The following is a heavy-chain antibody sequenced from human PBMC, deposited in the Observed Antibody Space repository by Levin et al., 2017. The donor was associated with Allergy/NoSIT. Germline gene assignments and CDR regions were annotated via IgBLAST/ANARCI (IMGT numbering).Heavy chain of an antibody. Sequence: SQTLSLTCAVYGGSFSGYYWSWIRQPPGKGLEWIGEINHSGSTNYNPSLKSRVTISVDTSKNQFSLKLSSVTAADTAVYYCAGRHYDILGWGQGTLVTVSS. CDR2: INHSGST. V-gene: IGHV4-34*01. CDR3: AGRHYDILG. D-gene: IGHD3-9*01. J-gene: IGHJ4*02. CDR1: GGSFSGYY.